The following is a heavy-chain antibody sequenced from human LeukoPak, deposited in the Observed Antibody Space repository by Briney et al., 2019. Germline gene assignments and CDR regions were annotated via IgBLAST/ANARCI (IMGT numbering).Heavy chain of an antibody. CDR2: IDSDGSTT. CDR3: ARSVYDSGGYYRVLDY. D-gene: IGHD3-22*01. CDR1: GFTFSSYW. J-gene: IGHJ4*02. V-gene: IGHV3-74*01. Sequence: GGSLRLSCAASGFTFSSYWMHWVRQAPGKGLVWVSRIDSDGSTTSYADSVKGRFTISRDNAKNTLYLQMNSLRAEDTAVYYCARSVYDSGGYYRVLDYWGQGTLVTVSS.